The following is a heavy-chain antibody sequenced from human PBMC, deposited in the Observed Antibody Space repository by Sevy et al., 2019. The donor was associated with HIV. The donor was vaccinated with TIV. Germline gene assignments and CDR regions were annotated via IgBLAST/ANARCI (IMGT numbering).Heavy chain of an antibody. J-gene: IGHJ4*02. CDR2: IYTSGNT. CDR1: GDSVTNYY. V-gene: IGHV4-4*07. CDR3: ASGRGYSYSLNY. Sequence: SETLSLNCTVSGDSVTNYYWNWIRQPAGKGLEWIGRIYTSGNTNYNPSLKSRVTMSVDTSKNRFSLKLTSVTAADTAVYYCASGRGYSYSLNYWGQGTVVTVSS. D-gene: IGHD2-2*03.